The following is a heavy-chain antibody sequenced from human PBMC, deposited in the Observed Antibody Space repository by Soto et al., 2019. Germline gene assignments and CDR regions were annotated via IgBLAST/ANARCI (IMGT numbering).Heavy chain of an antibody. J-gene: IGHJ1*01. CDR2: VNPSGGST. CDR1: GYIFTAYS. Sequence: QVQLVQSGAEVKKPGASVKVSCKASGYIFTAYSMHWVRQAPGQGLEGMGVVNPSGGSTNYAQKFPGRLPLPRDTSTSTVYMDLSSLTSEDTAVYYCAREENCSDGICYSEYFQRWGQGTLVTVSS. CDR3: AREENCSDGICYSEYFQR. V-gene: IGHV1-46*01. D-gene: IGHD2-15*01.